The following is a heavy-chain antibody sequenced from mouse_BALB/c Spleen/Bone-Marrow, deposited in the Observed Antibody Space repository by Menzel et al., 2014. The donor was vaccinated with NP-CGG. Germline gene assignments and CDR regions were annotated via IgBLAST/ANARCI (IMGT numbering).Heavy chain of an antibody. V-gene: IGHV1-7*01. CDR3: ARGRFAY. CDR1: GYTFTSYW. CDR2: INPSTGYT. Sequence: QVQLQQSGAALAKPGASVKMSCKASGYTFTSYWMHWVKQRPGQGLEWIGYINPSTGYTEYNQKFKDKATLTADKSSSTAYMQLSNLTSEDSAVYFCARGRFAYWGQGTLVTVSA. J-gene: IGHJ3*01.